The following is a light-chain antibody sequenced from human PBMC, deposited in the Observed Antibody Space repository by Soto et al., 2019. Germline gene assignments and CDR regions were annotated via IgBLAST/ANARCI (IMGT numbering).Light chain of an antibody. J-gene: IGKJ5*01. CDR1: QSISSW. CDR3: QLYNSYSIA. V-gene: IGKV1-5*01. Sequence: EIQMTQSPSTLSASVGDRVTITCRASQSISSWLAWYQQKPGKAPKLLIYDASSLESGVPSRFSGSGSGTEFTLTIFCLLADDVATYYCQLYNSYSIALGEGTRLEIK. CDR2: DAS.